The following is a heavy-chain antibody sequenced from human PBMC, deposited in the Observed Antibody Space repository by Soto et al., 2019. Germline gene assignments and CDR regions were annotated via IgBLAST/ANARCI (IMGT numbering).Heavy chain of an antibody. CDR2: IYSGGST. J-gene: IGHJ4*02. V-gene: IGHV3-53*01. D-gene: IGHD2-2*01. CDR3: ARTYCSSTSCYYFDY. CDR1: GFTFSSYS. Sequence: GGSLRLSCAASGFTFSSYSMNWVRQAPGKGLEWVSVIYSGGSTYYADSVKGRFTISRDNSKNTLYLQMNSLRAEDTAVYYCARTYCSSTSCYYFDYWGQGTLVTVSS.